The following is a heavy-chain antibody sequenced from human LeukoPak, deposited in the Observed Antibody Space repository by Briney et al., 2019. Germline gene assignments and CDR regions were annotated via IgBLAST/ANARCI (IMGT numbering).Heavy chain of an antibody. Sequence: SETLSLTCAVYGGSFSGYYWSWVRQPPGKGLEWVGEINHSGSTNYNPSLKRRVTISVDTSTNQFSLQLSSVTAAHTAVYYCARVGRERIKSGAFDIWGQGTMVTASS. D-gene: IGHD1-26*01. V-gene: IGHV4-34*01. CDR3: ARVGRERIKSGAFDI. J-gene: IGHJ3*02. CDR2: INHSGST. CDR1: GGSFSGYY.